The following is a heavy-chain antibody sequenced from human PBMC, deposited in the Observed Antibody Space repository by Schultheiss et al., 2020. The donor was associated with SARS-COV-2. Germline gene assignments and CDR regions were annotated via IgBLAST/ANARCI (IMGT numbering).Heavy chain of an antibody. Sequence: GESLKISCKASGYTFTSYAMHWVRQAPGQRLEWMGWINAGNGNTKYSQKFQGRVTITRDTSASTAYMELSSLRSEDTAVYYCARDVIYVGWFDPWGQGTLVTVSS. CDR2: INAGNGNT. CDR3: ARDVIYVGWFDP. J-gene: IGHJ5*02. D-gene: IGHD5/OR15-5a*01. V-gene: IGHV1-3*01. CDR1: GYTFTSYA.